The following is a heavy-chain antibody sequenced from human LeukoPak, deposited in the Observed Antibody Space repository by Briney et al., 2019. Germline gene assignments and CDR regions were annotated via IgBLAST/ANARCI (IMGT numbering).Heavy chain of an antibody. Sequence: ASVKVPCKASGYSFTTYYMHWMRQAPGQGLEWMGTMNPRGGSTNYAQKFQGRVTMIRDPSTSTVYMELSSLRFEDTAVYYCARVDDYGGNSVGYWGQGTLVTVSS. J-gene: IGHJ4*02. D-gene: IGHD4-23*01. CDR2: MNPRGGST. CDR1: GYSFTTYY. CDR3: ARVDDYGGNSVGY. V-gene: IGHV1-46*01.